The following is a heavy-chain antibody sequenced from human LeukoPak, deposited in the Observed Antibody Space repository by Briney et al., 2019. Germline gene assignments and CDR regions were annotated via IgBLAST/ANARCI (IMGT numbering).Heavy chain of an antibody. V-gene: IGHV1-2*02. Sequence: ASVKVSCKASGYTFTGYYMHWVRQAPGQGLEWMGWINPNSGGTNYAQKFQGRVTMTRDTSISTAYTELSRLRSDDTAVYYCARDSSSWSRYPTGYFDYWGQGTLVTVSS. CDR1: GYTFTGYY. CDR2: INPNSGGT. D-gene: IGHD6-13*01. J-gene: IGHJ4*02. CDR3: ARDSSSWSRYPTGYFDY.